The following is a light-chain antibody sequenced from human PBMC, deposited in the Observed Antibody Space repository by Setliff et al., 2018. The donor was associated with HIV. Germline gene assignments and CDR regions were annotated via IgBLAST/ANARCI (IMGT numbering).Light chain of an antibody. Sequence: QAVVAQEPSLTVSPGGTVTLTCASSTGAVTSGYFPNWFQQKPGQVPRSLIYRTDNKHSWTPARFSGSLLGDKAALTLSGVQPEDEAEYYCLLYYRNTWVFGGGTKVTVL. V-gene: IGLV7-43*01. CDR2: RTD. J-gene: IGLJ3*02. CDR1: TGAVTSGYF. CDR3: LLYYRNTWV.